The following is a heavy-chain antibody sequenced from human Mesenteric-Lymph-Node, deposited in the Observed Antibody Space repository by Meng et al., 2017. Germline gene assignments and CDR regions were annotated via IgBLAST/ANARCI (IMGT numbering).Heavy chain of an antibody. CDR3: ARYSSATGAPY. V-gene: IGHV1-8*01. CDR2: MNPNSGNT. D-gene: IGHD3-10*01. Sequence: ASVKVSCKASGYVFTTYWLHWIRQAPGQGPEWMGWMNPNSGNTGYAQKFQGRVTMTRNTSISTAYMELSSLRSEDTAVYYCARYSSATGAPYWGQGTLVTVSS. CDR1: GYVFTTYW. J-gene: IGHJ4*02.